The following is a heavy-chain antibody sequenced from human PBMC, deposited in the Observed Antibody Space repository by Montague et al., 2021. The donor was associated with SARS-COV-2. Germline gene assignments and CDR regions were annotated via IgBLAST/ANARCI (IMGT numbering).Heavy chain of an antibody. J-gene: IGHJ5*02. CDR1: GGSIVTGDYY. D-gene: IGHD6-6*01. V-gene: IGHV4-39*02. Sequence: SETLSLTCNVSGGSIVTGDYYWAWSRQPPGKGLEWIGSIFHSGTTYYAPSLRGRVTISADTSKNQFSLKLNSVTAADTAFYYCVREYTGSSQASWGQGTLVTVSS. CDR3: VREYTGSSQAS. CDR2: IFHSGTT.